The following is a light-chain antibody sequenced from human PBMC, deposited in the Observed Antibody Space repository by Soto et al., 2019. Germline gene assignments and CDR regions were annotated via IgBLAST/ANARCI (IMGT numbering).Light chain of an antibody. Sequence: QSLLTQPPAASGSPGQSVTISCTGTSSDVGDNYVSSYQQHLGKAPKLIIYEVSQRPSGVPDRFSCSKPGNTASLTVSGPQTEDEADYYCSAYAGSNNFVFGSGTRSPA. CDR1: SSDVGDNY. J-gene: IGLJ1*01. CDR2: EVS. CDR3: SAYAGSNNFV. V-gene: IGLV2-8*01.